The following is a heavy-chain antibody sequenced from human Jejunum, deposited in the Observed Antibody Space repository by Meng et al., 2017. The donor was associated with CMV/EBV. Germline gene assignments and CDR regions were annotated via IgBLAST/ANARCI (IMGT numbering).Heavy chain of an antibody. CDR3: ARGDHCGTTSCFPHWFDP. Sequence: TRSYSWSWIRQDPGKGLEWIGNVFDSGSTNYNPSLKSRVTISLDTSKNQFSLKLTSVTAADTAVYYCARGDHCGTTSCFPHWFDPWGQGTRVTVSS. J-gene: IGHJ5*02. D-gene: IGHD2-2*01. CDR1: TRSYS. CDR2: VFDSGST. V-gene: IGHV4-59*01.